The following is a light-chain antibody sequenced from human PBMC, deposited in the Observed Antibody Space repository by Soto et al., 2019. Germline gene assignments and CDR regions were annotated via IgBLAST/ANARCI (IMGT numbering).Light chain of an antibody. CDR1: QSISSNY. CDR2: GAS. CDR3: QQFDNSPPRYT. V-gene: IGKV3-20*01. J-gene: IGKJ2*01. Sequence: EIVLTQSPGTLSLSPGERATLSCRASQSISSNYLAWYQQKPGQPPRLLIYGASSRATGIPDRFSGSGSGTDFTLTISRLEPEDFAVYYCQQFDNSPPRYTFGQGTKLEIK.